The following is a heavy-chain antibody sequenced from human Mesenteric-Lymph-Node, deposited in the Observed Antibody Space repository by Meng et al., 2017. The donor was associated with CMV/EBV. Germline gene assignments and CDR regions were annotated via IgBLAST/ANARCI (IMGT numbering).Heavy chain of an antibody. CDR2: ISGSGGST. V-gene: IGHV3-23*01. Sequence: GGSLRLSCAASGFTFSSYAMSWVRQAPGKGLEWVSAISGSGGSTYYADSVKGRFTISRDNSKNTLYLQMNSLRAEDTAVYYCAKDRPGAAAGTTHRNAFDIWGQGTMVTVSS. D-gene: IGHD6-13*01. CDR3: AKDRPGAAAGTTHRNAFDI. J-gene: IGHJ3*02. CDR1: GFTFSSYA.